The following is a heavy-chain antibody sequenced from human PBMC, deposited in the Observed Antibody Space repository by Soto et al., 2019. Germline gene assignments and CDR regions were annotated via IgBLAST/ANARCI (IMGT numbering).Heavy chain of an antibody. CDR2: INAGNGNT. Sequence: ASVKVSCKASGYTLTSYAMHWVRQAPGQRLEWMGWINAGNGNTKYSQKFQGRVTITRDTSASTAYMELSSLRSEDTAVYYCAREGYDILTGYYTALDYYGMDVWGQGTTVTVSS. CDR3: AREGYDILTGYYTALDYYGMDV. V-gene: IGHV1-3*01. D-gene: IGHD3-9*01. CDR1: GYTLTSYA. J-gene: IGHJ6*02.